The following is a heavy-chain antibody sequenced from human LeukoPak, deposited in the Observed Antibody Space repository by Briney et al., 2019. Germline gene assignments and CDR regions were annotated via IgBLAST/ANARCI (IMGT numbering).Heavy chain of an antibody. CDR2: ISRDGGST. CDR1: GFTFDDHT. D-gene: IGHD1-26*01. J-gene: IGHJ4*02. CDR3: AKGGSYYGYFDY. V-gene: IGHV3-43*01. Sequence: PGGSLRLSCAASGFTFDDHTMYWVRQAPGKGLEWVSLISRDGGSTYNADSVKGRFTISRDNSKNSLYLQMDSLTTEDTALYYCAKGGSYYGYFDYWGQGTLVTVSS.